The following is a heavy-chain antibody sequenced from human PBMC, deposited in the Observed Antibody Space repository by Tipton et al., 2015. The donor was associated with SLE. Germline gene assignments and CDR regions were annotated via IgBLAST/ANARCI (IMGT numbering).Heavy chain of an antibody. CDR1: GYSISSGYF. CDR3: ARVSSGTNYAIES. D-gene: IGHD4/OR15-4a*01. V-gene: IGHV4-38-2*02. J-gene: IGHJ4*02. Sequence: TLSLTCTVSGYSISSGYFWGWIRQPPGKGLQWIGSIYPTGNTDYNPSLQSRVTISVDTSKNQFSLKVNSVTIADTAVYYCARVSSGTNYAIESWGQGTLVTVSS. CDR2: IYPTGNT.